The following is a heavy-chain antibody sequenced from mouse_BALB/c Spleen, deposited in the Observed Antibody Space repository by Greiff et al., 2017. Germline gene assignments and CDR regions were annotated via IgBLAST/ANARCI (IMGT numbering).Heavy chain of an antibody. CDR2: IYPGDGDT. Sequence: QVQLKQSGAELVRPGSSVKISCKASGYAFSSYWMNWVKQRPGQGLEWIGQIYPGDGDTNYNGKFKGKATLTADKSSSTAYMQLSSLTSEDSAVYFCARGYYGSRKAWFAYWGQGTLVTVSA. V-gene: IGHV1-80*01. CDR3: ARGYYGSRKAWFAY. J-gene: IGHJ3*01. CDR1: GYAFSSYW. D-gene: IGHD1-1*01.